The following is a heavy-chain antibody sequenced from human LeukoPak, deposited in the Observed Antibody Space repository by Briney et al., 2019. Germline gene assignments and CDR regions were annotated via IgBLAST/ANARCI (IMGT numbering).Heavy chain of an antibody. Sequence: SETLSLACTVSGGSISSSNYYWGWIRQPPGKGLEWIGSMYYSGNTDYNPSLKSRVTISVDTSKNQFSLKVNSVTAADTAVYYCARTLGWASSRYPFDGWGQGTLVTVSS. CDR2: MYYSGNT. J-gene: IGHJ4*02. V-gene: IGHV4-39*01. CDR3: ARTLGWASSRYPFDG. D-gene: IGHD3-16*02. CDR1: GGSISSSNYY.